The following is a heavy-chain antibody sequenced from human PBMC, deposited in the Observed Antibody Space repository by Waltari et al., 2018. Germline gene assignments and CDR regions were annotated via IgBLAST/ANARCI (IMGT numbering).Heavy chain of an antibody. CDR1: GLPFSSYW. CDR3: ARGLGEY. CDR2: IKQDGSEK. J-gene: IGHJ4*02. Sequence: EVQLVESGGGWVQPGGSLRLSCAASGLPFSSYWMSWVSQAPGKGLEWVANIKQDGSEKYYVDSVKGRFTISRDNAKNSLYLQMNSLRAEDTAVYYCARGLGEYWGQGTLVTVSS. D-gene: IGHD3-16*01. V-gene: IGHV3-7*01.